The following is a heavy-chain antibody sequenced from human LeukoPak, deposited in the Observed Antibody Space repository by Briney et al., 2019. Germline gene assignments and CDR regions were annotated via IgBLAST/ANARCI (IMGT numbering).Heavy chain of an antibody. CDR2: IYDIGST. CDR3: ARGRLAARFGSVY. Sequence: SETLSLTCTASGGSISSYYWSWIRQPPGKGLEWIGNIYDIGSTNYNPSLKSRVTISVDTSKSQFSLRLSSVTAADTAVYYCARGRLAARFGSVYWGQGTLVTVSS. D-gene: IGHD6-6*01. CDR1: GGSISSYY. V-gene: IGHV4-59*01. J-gene: IGHJ4*02.